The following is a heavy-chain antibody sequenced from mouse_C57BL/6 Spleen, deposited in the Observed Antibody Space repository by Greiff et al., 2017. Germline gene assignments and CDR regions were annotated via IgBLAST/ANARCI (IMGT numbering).Heavy chain of an antibody. CDR3: ARGTHYGSSHWYFDV. Sequence: EVKVVESGGGLVQPGESLKLSCESNEYEFPSHDMSWVRKTPEKRLELVAAINSDGGSTYYPDTMERRFIISRDNTKKTLYLQMSSLRSEDTALYYCARGTHYGSSHWYFDVWGTGTTVTVSS. CDR1: EYEFPSHD. J-gene: IGHJ1*03. CDR2: INSDGGST. V-gene: IGHV5-2*01. D-gene: IGHD1-1*01.